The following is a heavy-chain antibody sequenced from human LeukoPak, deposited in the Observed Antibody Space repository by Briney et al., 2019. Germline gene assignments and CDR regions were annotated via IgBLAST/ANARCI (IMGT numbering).Heavy chain of an antibody. J-gene: IGHJ4*02. D-gene: IGHD6-13*01. V-gene: IGHV3-11*04. CDR2: ISSSGSTI. CDR1: GFTFSDYY. Sequence: PGGSLRLSCAASGFTFSDYYMSWIRQAPGKGLEWVSYISSSGSTIYYADSVKGRFTISRDNSKNTLYLQMNSLRAEDTAVYYCAKGPYSSSWYDYWGQGTLVTVSS. CDR3: AKGPYSSSWYDY.